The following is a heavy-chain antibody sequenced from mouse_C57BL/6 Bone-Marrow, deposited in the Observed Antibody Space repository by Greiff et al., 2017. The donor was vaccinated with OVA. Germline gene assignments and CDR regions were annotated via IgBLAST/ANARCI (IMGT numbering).Heavy chain of an antibody. CDR2: IDPENGDT. CDR3: TTWDYYGTFFDY. CDR1: GFNIKDDY. Sequence: EVQLQQSGAELVRPGASVKLSCTASGFNIKDDYMHWVKQRPEQGLEWIGWIDPENGDTEYASKFQGKATITADTSSNTAYLQLSSLTSEDTAVYYCTTWDYYGTFFDYWGQGTTLTVSS. J-gene: IGHJ2*01. D-gene: IGHD1-1*01. V-gene: IGHV14-4*01.